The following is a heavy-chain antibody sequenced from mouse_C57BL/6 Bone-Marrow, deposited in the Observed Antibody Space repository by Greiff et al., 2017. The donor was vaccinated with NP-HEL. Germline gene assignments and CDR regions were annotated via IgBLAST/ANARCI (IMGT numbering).Heavy chain of an antibody. J-gene: IGHJ1*03. V-gene: IGHV5-15*01. Sequence: EVQLVESGGGLVQPGGSLKLSCAASGFTFSDYGMAWVRQAPRKGPEWVAFISNLAYSIYYADTVTGRFTISRENAKNTLYLEMSSLRSEDTAMYYCARRGYYYYVSSSHWYFDVWGTGTTVTVSS. D-gene: IGHD1-1*01. CDR3: ARRGYYYYVSSSHWYFDV. CDR1: GFTFSDYG. CDR2: ISNLAYSI.